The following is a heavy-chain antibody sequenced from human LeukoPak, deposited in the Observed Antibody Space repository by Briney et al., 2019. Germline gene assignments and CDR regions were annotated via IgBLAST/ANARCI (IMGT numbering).Heavy chain of an antibody. CDR2: IYTSGST. Sequence: PSETLSLTCTVSGGSISSGSYYGSWVRQPAGKGLEWIGRIYTSGSTNYNPSLKSRVTISVDTSKNQFSLKLSSVTAADTAVYYCARLRFLEWEGYYFDYWGQGTLVTVSS. V-gene: IGHV4-61*02. CDR1: GGSISSGSYY. CDR3: ARLRFLEWEGYYFDY. J-gene: IGHJ4*02. D-gene: IGHD3-3*01.